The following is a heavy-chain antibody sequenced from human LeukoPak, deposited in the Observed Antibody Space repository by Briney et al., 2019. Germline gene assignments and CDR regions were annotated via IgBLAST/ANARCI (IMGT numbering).Heavy chain of an antibody. CDR1: GFIFSRYW. D-gene: IGHD6-6*01. CDR2: IKQDGSEK. Sequence: GGSLRLSCAASGFIFSRYWMSWVRQAPGKGLEWVANIKQDGSEKYYVDSVKGRFTISRDNAKNSLYLQMNSLRAEDTALYYCARGSSFHNYWGQGTLVTVSS. J-gene: IGHJ4*02. CDR3: ARGSSFHNY. V-gene: IGHV3-7*03.